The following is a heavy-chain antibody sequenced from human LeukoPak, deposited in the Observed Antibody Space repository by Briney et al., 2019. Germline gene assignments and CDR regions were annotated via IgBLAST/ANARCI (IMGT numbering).Heavy chain of an antibody. D-gene: IGHD6-19*01. CDR2: ISSSGSTI. CDR3: ARVYSSGWSY. CDR1: GFIFSAYE. J-gene: IGHJ4*02. V-gene: IGHV3-48*03. Sequence: GGSLRLSCAASGFIFSAYEMNWVRQAPRKGLEWVSYISSSGSTIYYADSVKGRFTISRDNAKKSLYLQMNSLRAEDTAVYYCARVYSSGWSYWGQGTLVTVSS.